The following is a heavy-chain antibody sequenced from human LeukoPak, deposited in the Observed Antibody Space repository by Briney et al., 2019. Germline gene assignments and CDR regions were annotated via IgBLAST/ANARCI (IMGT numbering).Heavy chain of an antibody. V-gene: IGHV1-2*04. J-gene: IGHJ5*02. CDR3: ARGRRGSSDSNWFDP. CDR1: GYTITGYY. Sequence: ASVKVSCKASGYTITGYYMHWVRQAPGQGLEWMGWINPNSGGTNYAQKFQGWVTMTRDTSISTAYMDLSRLRSDDTAVYYCARGRRGSSDSNWFDPWGQGTLVTVSS. CDR2: INPNSGGT. D-gene: IGHD3-22*01.